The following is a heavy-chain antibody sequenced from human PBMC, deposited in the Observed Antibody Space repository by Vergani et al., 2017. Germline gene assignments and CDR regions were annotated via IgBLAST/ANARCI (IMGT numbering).Heavy chain of an antibody. V-gene: IGHV3-23*04. Sequence: VQLVESGGGLVQPGGSLRLSCAASGFTFRRYAMSWVRPAPGKGLEWVSAFCGSGRSTYYAVSVKGRFTTSRANSQNTLYLQMNSLRAEDTAVYYCAKVAGDINDYGGVELYFYSCYMDVWGKGTTVTVSS. CDR2: FCGSGRST. CDR1: GFTFRRYA. CDR3: AKVAGDINDYGGVELYFYSCYMDV. D-gene: IGHD4-17*01. J-gene: IGHJ6*03.